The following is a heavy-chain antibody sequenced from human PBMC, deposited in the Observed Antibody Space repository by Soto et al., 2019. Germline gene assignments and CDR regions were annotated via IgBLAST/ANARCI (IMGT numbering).Heavy chain of an antibody. D-gene: IGHD4-17*01. V-gene: IGHV1-18*01. CDR1: GYTFTSYG. Sequence: ASVKVSCKASGYTFTSYGISWVRRAPGQGLEWMGWISAYNGNTNYAQKLQGRVTMTTDTSTSTAYMELRSLGSDDTAMYYCARVHGDYEIDYWGQGTLVTVSS. CDR2: ISAYNGNT. CDR3: ARVHGDYEIDY. J-gene: IGHJ4*02.